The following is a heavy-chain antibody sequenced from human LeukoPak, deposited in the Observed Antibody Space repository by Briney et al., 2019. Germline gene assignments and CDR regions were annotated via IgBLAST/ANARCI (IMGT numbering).Heavy chain of an antibody. J-gene: IGHJ5*02. Sequence: SQTLSLTCTVSGGSISSGGYYWSWIRQPPGKGLEWIGEINHSGSTNYNPSLKSRVTISVDTSKNQFSLKLSSVTAADTAVYYCARVTARDWFDPWGQGTLVTVSS. CDR2: INHSGST. V-gene: IGHV4-30-2*01. CDR3: ARVTARDWFDP. D-gene: IGHD6-6*01. CDR1: GGSISSGGYY.